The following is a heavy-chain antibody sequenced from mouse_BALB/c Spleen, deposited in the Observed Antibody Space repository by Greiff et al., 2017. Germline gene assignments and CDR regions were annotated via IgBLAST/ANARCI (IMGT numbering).Heavy chain of an antibody. CDR1: GYSITSGYY. CDR3: ARVLPHYYAMDY. J-gene: IGHJ4*01. D-gene: IGHD2-10*01. CDR2: ISYDGSN. Sequence: EVQLVESGPGLVKPSQSLSLTCSVTGYSITSGYYWNWIRQFPGNTLEWMGSISYDGSNNYNPSLKNRISITRDTSKNQFFLKLNSVTTEDTATYYCARVLPHYYAMDYWGQGTSVTVSS. V-gene: IGHV3-6*02.